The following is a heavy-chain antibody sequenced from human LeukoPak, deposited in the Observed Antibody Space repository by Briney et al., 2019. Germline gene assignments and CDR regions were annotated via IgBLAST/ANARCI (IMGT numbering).Heavy chain of an antibody. D-gene: IGHD3-22*01. CDR1: GFTFSSYW. CDR2: INSDGSST. CDR3: ARGGMIVVPTRGFDY. V-gene: IGHV3-74*01. J-gene: IGHJ4*02. Sequence: GGSLRLSCAASGFTFSSYWMHWVRQAPGKGLVWVSRINSDGSSTSYADSVKGRFTISRDNAKNTLYLQMNSLRAEDTAVYYCARGGMIVVPTRGFDYWGQGTLVTVSS.